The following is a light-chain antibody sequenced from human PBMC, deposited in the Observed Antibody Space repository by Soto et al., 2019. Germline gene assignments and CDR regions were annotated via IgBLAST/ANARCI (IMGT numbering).Light chain of an antibody. V-gene: IGLV2-14*01. CDR1: SSDAGGYHY. Sequence: QSALTQPASVSGSPGQSITISCTGTSSDAGGYHYVSWYQQHPGKAPKLMIYEVSNRPSGVSNRFSGSKSGNTASLTISGHQADDEADYHCSSYTSSSTVVFGGGTKVTVL. CDR3: SSYTSSSTVV. CDR2: EVS. J-gene: IGLJ2*01.